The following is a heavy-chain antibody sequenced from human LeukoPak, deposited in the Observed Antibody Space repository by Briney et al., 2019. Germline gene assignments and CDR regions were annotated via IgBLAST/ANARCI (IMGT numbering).Heavy chain of an antibody. CDR2: IYHSGST. D-gene: IGHD2-8*01. Sequence: PSETLSLTCAVSGGSISSSNWWSWARQPPGKGLEWIGEIYHSGSTNYNPSLKSRVTISVDKSKNQFSLKLSSVTAADTAVYYCASCTNGVCYHFDYWGQGTLVTVSS. J-gene: IGHJ4*02. CDR1: GGSISSSNW. CDR3: ASCTNGVCYHFDY. V-gene: IGHV4-4*02.